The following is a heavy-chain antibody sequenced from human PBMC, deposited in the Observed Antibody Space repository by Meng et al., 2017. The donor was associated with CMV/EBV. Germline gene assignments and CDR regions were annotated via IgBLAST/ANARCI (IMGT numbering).Heavy chain of an antibody. V-gene: IGHV3-23*01. Sequence: ACGFIFSSFAMSWVRQAPGKGLEWISAISGSGGNTYYADSVKGRFTISRDNSKNTLDLQLNSLRADDTAVYYCAKTRYSGSYGVDYWGQGTLVTVSS. CDR1: GFIFSSFA. D-gene: IGHD1-26*01. J-gene: IGHJ4*02. CDR2: ISGSGGNT. CDR3: AKTRYSGSYGVDY.